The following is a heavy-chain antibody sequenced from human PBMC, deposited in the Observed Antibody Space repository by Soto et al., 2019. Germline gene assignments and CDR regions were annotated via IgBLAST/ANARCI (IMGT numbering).Heavy chain of an antibody. CDR3: ARGRIAAAGTFYYYGMDV. J-gene: IGHJ6*02. Sequence: PGGSLRLSCAASGFTFSSYAMHWVRQAPGKGLEWVAVISYDGSNKYYADSVKGRFTISRDNSKNTLYLQMNSLRAEDTAVYYCARGRIAAAGTFYYYGMDVWGQGTTVTVSS. V-gene: IGHV3-30-3*01. CDR2: ISYDGSNK. CDR1: GFTFSSYA. D-gene: IGHD6-13*01.